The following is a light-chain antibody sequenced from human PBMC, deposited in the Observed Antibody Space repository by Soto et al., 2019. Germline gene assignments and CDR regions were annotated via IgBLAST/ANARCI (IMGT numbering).Light chain of an antibody. CDR2: GAS. CDR1: QSSSTN. V-gene: IGKV1-39*01. J-gene: IGKJ2*01. Sequence: EIQMNQSPSTLSASVGDRATITCRASQSSSTNLPWYQQKSGKAPKLLIYGASRVHSGIPSRFSGSGSATDFTLTISSLQPEDFATYYFQQSHSAPYTFGQGTKMEIK. CDR3: QQSHSAPYT.